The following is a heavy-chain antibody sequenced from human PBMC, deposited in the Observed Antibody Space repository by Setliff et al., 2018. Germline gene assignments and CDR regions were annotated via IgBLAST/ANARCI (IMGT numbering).Heavy chain of an antibody. D-gene: IGHD3-22*01. CDR3: ARGRYFESSSYYFPFDY. Sequence: ASVKVSCKASGNRFTDYFLHWVRQAPGQGLEWMGWINPNSGDTHSAQKFQGRVTMTRDTSINTAYMELGSLTSDDTAVYYCARGRYFESSSYYFPFDYWGLGTLVTVSS. V-gene: IGHV1-2*02. CDR2: INPNSGDT. CDR1: GNRFTDYF. J-gene: IGHJ4*02.